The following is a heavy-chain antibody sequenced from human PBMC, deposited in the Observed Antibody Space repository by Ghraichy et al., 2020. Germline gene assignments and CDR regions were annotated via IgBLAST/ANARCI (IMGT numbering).Heavy chain of an antibody. Sequence: GGSLRLSYAASGYTFSSYSMNWVRQAPGKGLEWVSSISSSSSYIYYADSVKGRFTISRDNAKNSLYLQMNSLRAEDTAVYYCARAPLSYDSSGPYLGYFDYWGQGTLVTVSS. D-gene: IGHD3-22*01. CDR3: ARAPLSYDSSGPYLGYFDY. J-gene: IGHJ4*02. V-gene: IGHV3-21*01. CDR2: ISSSSSYI. CDR1: GYTFSSYS.